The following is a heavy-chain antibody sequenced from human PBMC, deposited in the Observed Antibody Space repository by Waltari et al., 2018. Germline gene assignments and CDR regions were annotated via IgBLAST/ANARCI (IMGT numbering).Heavy chain of an antibody. D-gene: IGHD2-2*01. CDR3: VRNGLGYCTSSTCYKNDD. CDR2: FYHGGDK. Sequence: QVQLQESGPGLVRPSETLSLTCAVSGYLINSGYYWGWVRQTPGKGLQGIGTFYHGGDKYYNPSLESRVTMSLDTSKNQFFLKLTSVTAEDTAMYYCVRNGLGYCTSSTCYKNDDWGQGTLVTVSS. J-gene: IGHJ1*01. V-gene: IGHV4-38-2*01. CDR1: GYLINSGYY.